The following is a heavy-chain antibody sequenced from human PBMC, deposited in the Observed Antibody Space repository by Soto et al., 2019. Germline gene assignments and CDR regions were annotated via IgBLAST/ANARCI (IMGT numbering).Heavy chain of an antibody. CDR3: ASRGGYQLPRGYFDY. Sequence: GGSLRLSCAASGFTFSSYSMNWVRQAAGKGLEWVSSISSSSSFIYYADSVKGRFTISRDNAKNSLYLQMNSLRAEDTAVYYCASRGGYQLPRGYFDYWGQGTLVTVSS. J-gene: IGHJ4*02. CDR2: ISSSSSFI. D-gene: IGHD2-2*01. CDR1: GFTFSSYS. V-gene: IGHV3-21*01.